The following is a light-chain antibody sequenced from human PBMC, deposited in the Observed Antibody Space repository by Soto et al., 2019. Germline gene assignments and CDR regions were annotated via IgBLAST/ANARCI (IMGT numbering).Light chain of an antibody. CDR1: QSISGY. V-gene: IGKV1-39*01. J-gene: IGKJ3*01. Sequence: DIQMTQSPSSLSASVGDRVTITCRASQSISGYLNWYQQKPGKAPKLLIYAASSLQSGVPSRFSGSGSGTDFTLTISSLQPEDFATYYCQQSYSTHPTFGPGTKVDIK. CDR3: QQSYSTHPT. CDR2: AAS.